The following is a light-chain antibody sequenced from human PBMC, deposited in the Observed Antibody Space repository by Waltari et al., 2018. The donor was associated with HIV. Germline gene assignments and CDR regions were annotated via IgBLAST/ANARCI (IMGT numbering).Light chain of an antibody. Sequence: SALTQPASVSGSPGQSITTSCTGTSTDVRGYNYVSWYQQHPGKAPKLMIYEVSNRPSGVSNRFSGSKSGNTASLTISGLQAEDEADYYCSSYTSSSTRVFGGGTNLTVL. J-gene: IGLJ3*02. V-gene: IGLV2-14*01. CDR3: SSYTSSSTRV. CDR2: EVS. CDR1: STDVRGYNY.